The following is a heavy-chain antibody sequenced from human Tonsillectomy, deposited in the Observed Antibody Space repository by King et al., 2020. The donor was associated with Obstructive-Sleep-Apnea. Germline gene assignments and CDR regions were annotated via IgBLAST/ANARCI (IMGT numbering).Heavy chain of an antibody. Sequence: VQLVESGGGLVQPGGSLRLSCAASGLTFSSYARSGVRQAPGKGLEWVSAILGSVVRQYYTHSVRGRCTSSRANSKNTLYLQMKSLRAEDTALYYCAKDRTGSSHWGQGTLVTVSS. V-gene: IGHV3-23*04. CDR3: AKDRTGSSH. J-gene: IGHJ4*02. CDR1: GLTFSSYA. CDR2: ILGSVVRQ. D-gene: IGHD2-15*01.